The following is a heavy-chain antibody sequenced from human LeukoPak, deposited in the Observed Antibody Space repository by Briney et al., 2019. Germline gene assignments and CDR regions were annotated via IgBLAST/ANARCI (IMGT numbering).Heavy chain of an antibody. J-gene: IGHJ5*02. D-gene: IGHD6-13*01. CDR1: GFTFGSYS. CDR2: ISSSSSYI. CDR3: ARNPSYSSSWYALFDP. V-gene: IGHV3-21*01. Sequence: GGSLRLSCAASGFTFGSYSMNWVRQAPGKGLEWVSSISSSSSYIYYADSVKGRFTISRDNAKNSLYLQMNSLRAEDTAVYYCARNPSYSSSWYALFDPWGQGTLVTVSS.